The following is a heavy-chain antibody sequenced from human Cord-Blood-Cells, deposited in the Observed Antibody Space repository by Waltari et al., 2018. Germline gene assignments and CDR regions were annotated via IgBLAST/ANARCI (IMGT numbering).Heavy chain of an antibody. CDR1: GGSISSYY. D-gene: IGHD1-26*01. J-gene: IGHJ4*02. Sequence: QVQLQESGPGLVKPSETLSLTCTVSGGSISSYYWSWIRQPPGKGLEWIGYIYYSVSTNYNPSLKSRVTISVDTSKNQFSLKLSSVTAADTAVYYCARDSSGSYYDYWGQGTLVTVSS. V-gene: IGHV4-59*01. CDR3: ARDSSGSYYDY. CDR2: IYYSVST.